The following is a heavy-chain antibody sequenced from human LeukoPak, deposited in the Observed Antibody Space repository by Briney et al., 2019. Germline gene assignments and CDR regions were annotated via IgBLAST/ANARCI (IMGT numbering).Heavy chain of an antibody. Sequence: SETLSLTCTVSGYSISSGYYWGWIRQPPGKGLEWIGSIYHSGSTNYNPSLKSRVTISVDTSKNQFSLKLSSVTAADTAVYYCARLSIQPEDYGMDVWGQGTTVTVSS. D-gene: IGHD5-18*01. CDR3: ARLSIQPEDYGMDV. CDR2: IYHSGST. CDR1: GYSISSGYY. V-gene: IGHV4-38-2*02. J-gene: IGHJ6*02.